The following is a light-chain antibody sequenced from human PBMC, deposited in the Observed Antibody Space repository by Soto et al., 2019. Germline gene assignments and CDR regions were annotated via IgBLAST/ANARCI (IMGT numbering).Light chain of an antibody. Sequence: QSVGTQEPSLSLSPGGTVTLTCGSSTGAVTNGHYPYWFQQKPGQAPRTLIYDTTNRHSWTPARFSGSLLGGKAALTLSGAPTEAEAEYYCLLSYNGPYVFGTGTKVT. CDR1: TGAVTNGHY. V-gene: IGLV7-46*01. J-gene: IGLJ1*01. CDR2: DTT. CDR3: LLSYNGPYV.